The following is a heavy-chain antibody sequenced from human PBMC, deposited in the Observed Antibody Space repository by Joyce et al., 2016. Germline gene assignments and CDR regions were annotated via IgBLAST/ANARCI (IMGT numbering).Heavy chain of an antibody. J-gene: IGHJ4*02. CDR3: VRVRQSGNINDY. CDR2: IPPIFATD. V-gene: IGHV1-69*06. CDR1: GGTHSGYA. Sequence: QMQLVQSGAEVKKPGSSVKVSCRAFGGTHSGYAISWVRQAPGQGLEWMGGIPPIFATDKYAQKFQTRLTMTADKATNTADMELSSLRSEDTAIYYCVRVRQSGNINDYWGQGTQVTVSS.